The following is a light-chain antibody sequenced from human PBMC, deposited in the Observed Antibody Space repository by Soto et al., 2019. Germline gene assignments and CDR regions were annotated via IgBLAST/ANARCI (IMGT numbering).Light chain of an antibody. CDR3: AAWDDSLNGYV. V-gene: IGLV1-44*01. J-gene: IGLJ1*01. Sequence: QSVLTQPPSVSGAPGQTITMSCTGSGSNVGASYDVHWYQQLPGTAPKLLIYSNNQRPSGVPDRFSGSKSGTSASLAVSGLQSEDEADYYCAAWDDSLNGYVFGTGTKLTVL. CDR2: SNN. CDR1: GSNVGASYD.